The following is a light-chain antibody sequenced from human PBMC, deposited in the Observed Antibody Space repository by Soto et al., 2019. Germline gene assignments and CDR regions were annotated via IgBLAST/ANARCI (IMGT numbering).Light chain of an antibody. V-gene: IGKV3-20*01. CDR1: QSVSSSY. J-gene: IGKJ4*01. CDR2: GAS. CDR3: QQYGSSPLT. Sequence: EIVLTQSPGTLSLSPGERATLSCRGSQSVSSSYLAWYQQKPGQAPRLLIYGASSRATGIPDRFSGSGSGTEFTLTINSLQSEDFAVYYCQQYGSSPLTFGGGTKVDI.